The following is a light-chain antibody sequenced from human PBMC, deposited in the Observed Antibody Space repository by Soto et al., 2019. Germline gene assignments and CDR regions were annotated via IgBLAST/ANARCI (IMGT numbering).Light chain of an antibody. CDR1: QSVISN. Sequence: EIVMTQSPATLSVSPGERATLSCRASQSVISNLAWYQQKPGQAPRLLIYDASNRAPGVPARFSGSGTGTDFTLTINSLQSEDFGVYYCHQYNNWPPSTFGQGTRLEIK. CDR3: HQYNNWPPST. V-gene: IGKV3-15*01. J-gene: IGKJ5*01. CDR2: DAS.